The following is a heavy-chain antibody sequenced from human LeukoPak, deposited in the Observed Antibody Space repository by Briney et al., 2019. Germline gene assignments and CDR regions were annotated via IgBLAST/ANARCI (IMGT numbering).Heavy chain of an antibody. CDR2: ISFDGKVK. CDR3: ARDMIKGPADYLDY. V-gene: IGHV3-30*04. J-gene: IGHJ4*02. CDR1: GFIFSDYA. D-gene: IGHD3-22*01. Sequence: PGGSLRLSCAASGFIFSDYAMHWVRQAPDKGLHWVAVISFDGKVKYHADSVKGRFTISRDSSKNTLYLQMNSLRPEESGVYYCARDMIKGPADYLDYWGQGTLVTVSS.